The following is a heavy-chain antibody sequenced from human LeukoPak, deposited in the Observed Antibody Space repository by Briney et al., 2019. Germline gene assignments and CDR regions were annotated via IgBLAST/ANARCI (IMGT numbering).Heavy chain of an antibody. CDR3: ARDPNGWELQLDYFDY. D-gene: IGHD1-26*01. Sequence: SQTLSLTCAISGDSVSSNSAAWNWIRQSPSRGLEWLGRTYYRSKWYNDYAVSVKSRITINPDTSKNQFPLQLNSVTPEDTAVYYCARDPNGWELQLDYFDYWGQGTLVTVSS. V-gene: IGHV6-1*01. CDR2: TYYRSKWYN. J-gene: IGHJ4*02. CDR1: GDSVSSNSAA.